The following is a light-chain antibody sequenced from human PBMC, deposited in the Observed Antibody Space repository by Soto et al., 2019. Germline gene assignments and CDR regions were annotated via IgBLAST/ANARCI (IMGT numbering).Light chain of an antibody. CDR2: GAS. V-gene: IGKV3-20*01. Sequence: EIFLTQSPGTLSLSPGETATLSCDTSQSVSSSYLAWYQQKPGQAPRLLISGASGRATGIPVRFSSSGSETDFTLTISRLEPEDFAVYYCQHYGTSWWTFGQGTKVDIK. J-gene: IGKJ1*01. CDR3: QHYGTSWWT. CDR1: QSVSSSY.